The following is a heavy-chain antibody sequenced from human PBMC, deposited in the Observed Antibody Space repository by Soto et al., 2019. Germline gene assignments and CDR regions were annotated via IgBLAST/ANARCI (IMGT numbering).Heavy chain of an antibody. CDR2: ISGGGDST. D-gene: IGHD3-9*01. V-gene: IGHV3-23*01. J-gene: IGHJ4*02. Sequence: VGSLRLSCVASGFIFSTYAMSWVRQAPGKGLEWVSGISGGGDSTYYADSVKGRFTISRDNSKNTLYLLMNSLTAEDTAIYYCAKVFGISTGYHRGGPFDYCGQRALVTVSS. CDR3: AKVFGISTGYHRGGPFDY. CDR1: GFIFSTYA.